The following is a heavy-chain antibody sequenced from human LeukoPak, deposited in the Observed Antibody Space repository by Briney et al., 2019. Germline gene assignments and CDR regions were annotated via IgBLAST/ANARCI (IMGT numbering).Heavy chain of an antibody. Sequence: GGSLRLSCAASGFTFDDYAMHWVRQAPGKGLEWVSLISWDGGSTYYADSVKGRFTISRDNAKNSLYLQMNSLRAEDTAVYYCARDVSYYDSSGYYYGHRYFDYWGQGTLVTVSS. CDR3: ARDVSYYDSSGYYYGHRYFDY. V-gene: IGHV3-43D*03. CDR2: ISWDGGST. CDR1: GFTFDDYA. D-gene: IGHD3-22*01. J-gene: IGHJ4*02.